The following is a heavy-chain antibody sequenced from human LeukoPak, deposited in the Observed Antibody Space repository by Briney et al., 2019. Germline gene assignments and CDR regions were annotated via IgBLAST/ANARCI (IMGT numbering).Heavy chain of an antibody. CDR3: ARTYSSFDY. CDR1: GFTCTNYW. Sequence: GGSLRLSCAASGFTCTNYWMHWVRQAPGKGLVWVSRINNDGSTTAYADSVKGRFTISRDNAKNTLYLQMNSLRAEDTAVYYFARTYSSFDYWGQGTLVTVSS. V-gene: IGHV3-74*01. D-gene: IGHD6-19*01. CDR2: INNDGSTT. J-gene: IGHJ4*02.